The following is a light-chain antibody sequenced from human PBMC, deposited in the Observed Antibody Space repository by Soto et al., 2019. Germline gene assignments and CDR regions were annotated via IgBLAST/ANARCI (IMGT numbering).Light chain of an antibody. J-gene: IGKJ1*01. CDR1: QSISSW. CDR2: KAS. CDR3: QQDNSYPCT. V-gene: IGKV1-5*03. Sequence: DIQMTQSPSTLSASVGDRVTITCRSSQSISSWLAWYQQKPGKAPKLLIYKASSLESGVPSRFSGSGSGTEFTLTISSLQPDDFATYYCQQDNSYPCTFGQGTKVASK.